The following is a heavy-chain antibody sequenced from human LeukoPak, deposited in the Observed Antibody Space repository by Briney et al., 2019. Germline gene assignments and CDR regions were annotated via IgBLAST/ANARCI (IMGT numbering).Heavy chain of an antibody. CDR2: ISGSGGGT. CDR1: GFTFSSYW. D-gene: IGHD3-22*01. V-gene: IGHV3-23*01. J-gene: IGHJ4*02. Sequence: GGSLRLSCAASGFTFSSYWMSWVRQAPGKGLEWVAGISGSGGGTNYADSVKGRFTISRDNPKNTLFLQMNNLRAEDTAVYFCAKRGVVIRVILVGFHKEAYYFDSWGQGALVTVSS. CDR3: AKRGVVIRVILVGFHKEAYYFDS.